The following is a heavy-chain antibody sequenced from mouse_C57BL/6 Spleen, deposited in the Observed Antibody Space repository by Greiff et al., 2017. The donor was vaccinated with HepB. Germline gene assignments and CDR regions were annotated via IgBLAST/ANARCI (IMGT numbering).Heavy chain of an antibody. V-gene: IGHV5-17*01. CDR2: ISSGSSTI. CDR1: GFTFSDYG. CDR3: ASSYPYAMDY. D-gene: IGHD1-1*01. J-gene: IGHJ4*01. Sequence: EVQGVESGGGLVKPGGSLKLSCAASGFTFSDYGMHWVRQAPEKGLEWVAYISSGSSTIYYADTVKGRFTISRDNAKNTLFLQMTSLRSEDTAMYYCASSYPYAMDYWGQGTSVTVSS.